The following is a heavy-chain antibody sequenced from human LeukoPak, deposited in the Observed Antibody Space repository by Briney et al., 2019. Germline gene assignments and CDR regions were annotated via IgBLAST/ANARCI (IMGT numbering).Heavy chain of an antibody. D-gene: IGHD3/OR15-3a*01. V-gene: IGHV1-2*02. CDR1: GNTFTGYY. CDR3: AIGRRGLPFDY. J-gene: IGHJ4*02. Sequence: ASVKLSCKAAGNTFTGYYMHWVRQATGQGLEWMGWINPNSGGTNYAQKFQGRVTMTRDTSISTTYMELSRLRSDDTAVYYCAIGRRGLPFDYWGQGTLVTVSS. CDR2: INPNSGGT.